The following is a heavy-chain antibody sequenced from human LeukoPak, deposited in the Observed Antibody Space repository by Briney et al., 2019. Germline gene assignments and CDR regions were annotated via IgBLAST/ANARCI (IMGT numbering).Heavy chain of an antibody. Sequence: PGGSLRLSCVASGFSFSGIWMNWVRQTPGKGLEWVANIKQDGSQKYYVESVKGRFAISIDTAKKSVHLQMNSLRVEDTAVYYCVRDGPEFLGFDYWGQGTLVTVSS. V-gene: IGHV3-7*01. CDR1: GFSFSGIW. D-gene: IGHD2-21*01. J-gene: IGHJ4*02. CDR2: IKQDGSQK. CDR3: VRDGPEFLGFDY.